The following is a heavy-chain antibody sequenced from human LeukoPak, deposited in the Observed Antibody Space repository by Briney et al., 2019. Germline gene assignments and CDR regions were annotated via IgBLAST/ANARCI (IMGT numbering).Heavy chain of an antibody. D-gene: IGHD3-10*01. J-gene: IGHJ5*02. CDR3: ASRGPGRNWFDP. CDR2: IYYSGST. CDR1: GGSISSYY. V-gene: IGHV4-59*08. Sequence: SETLSLTCTVSGGSISSYYWSWIRQPPGKGLEWIGYIYYSGSTNYNPSLKSRVTISVDTSKNQFSLKLSSVTAADTAVYYCASRGPGRNWFDPWGQGTLVTVSS.